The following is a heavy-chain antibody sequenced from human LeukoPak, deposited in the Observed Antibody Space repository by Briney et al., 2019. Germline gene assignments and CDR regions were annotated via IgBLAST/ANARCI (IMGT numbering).Heavy chain of an antibody. Sequence: GASVKVSCKASGGTFSSYAISWVRQAPGQGLEWMGGVIPIFGTANYAQKFLGRVTITADESTSTAYMELSSLRSEDTAVYYCARARSYGEDVRVFQHWGQATLVTVSS. V-gene: IGHV1-69*13. CDR3: ARARSYGEDVRVFQH. J-gene: IGHJ1*01. CDR1: GGTFSSYA. D-gene: IGHD4-17*01. CDR2: VIPIFGTA.